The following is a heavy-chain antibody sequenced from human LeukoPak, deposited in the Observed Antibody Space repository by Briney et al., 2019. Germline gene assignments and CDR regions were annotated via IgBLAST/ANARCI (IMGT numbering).Heavy chain of an antibody. CDR3: AYYYDSSGTLWDY. D-gene: IGHD3-22*01. CDR2: IYYSGST. J-gene: IGHJ4*02. V-gene: IGHV4-61*01. Sequence: PSETLSLTCTVSGGSFSSGSYYWSWIRQPPGKGLEWIGYIYYSGSTNYHPSLKSRVTISVDTSKNQFSLKLSSVTAADTAVYYCAYYYDSSGTLWDYWGQGTLVTVSS. CDR1: GGSFSSGSYY.